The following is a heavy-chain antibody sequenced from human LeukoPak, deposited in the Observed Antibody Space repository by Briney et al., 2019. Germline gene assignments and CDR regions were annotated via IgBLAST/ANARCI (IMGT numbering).Heavy chain of an antibody. J-gene: IGHJ6*02. V-gene: IGHV1-69*04. D-gene: IGHD1-7*01. Sequence: AASVKVSCKASGGTFSSYAISWVRQAPGQGLEWMGRIIPILGIANYAQKFQGRVTITADKSTSTAYMELSSLRSEDTAVYYCARSPLNWNYKVYYYYYGMDVWGQGTTVTVSS. CDR1: GGTFSSYA. CDR3: ARSPLNWNYKVYYYYYGMDV. CDR2: IIPILGIA.